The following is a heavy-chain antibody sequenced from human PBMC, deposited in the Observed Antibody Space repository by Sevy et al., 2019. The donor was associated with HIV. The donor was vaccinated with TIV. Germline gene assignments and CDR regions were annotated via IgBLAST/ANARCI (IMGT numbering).Heavy chain of an antibody. CDR3: AREGCTKPHDY. V-gene: IGHV3-23*01. Sequence: GGSLRLSCAASGFTFSKYSMSWVRQPPGKGLEWVSTLSFGCGEINYADSVKGRFTISRDNSKSSLYLQMNNLSPEDTAVYYGAREGCTKPHDYWGQGTLVTVSS. CDR2: LSFGCGEI. J-gene: IGHJ4*02. D-gene: IGHD2-8*01. CDR1: GFTFSKYS.